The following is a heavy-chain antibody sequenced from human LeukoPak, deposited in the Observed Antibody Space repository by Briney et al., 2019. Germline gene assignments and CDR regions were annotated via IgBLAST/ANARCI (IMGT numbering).Heavy chain of an antibody. CDR2: VYYSGST. D-gene: IGHD5-12*01. Sequence: SETLSLTCTVSGASVSNNNYYWGWIRQPPGKGLEWIASVYYSGSTYYNPSLKSRVTISVDTSKNHLSLILSSVTAADTAVYYCAPGGYIGYGHAFDIWGQGTMVTVSS. CDR1: GASVSNNNYY. CDR3: APGGYIGYGHAFDI. J-gene: IGHJ3*02. V-gene: IGHV4-39*07.